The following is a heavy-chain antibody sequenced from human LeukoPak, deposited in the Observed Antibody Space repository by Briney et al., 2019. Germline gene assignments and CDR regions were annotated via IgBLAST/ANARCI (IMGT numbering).Heavy chain of an antibody. J-gene: IGHJ6*04. V-gene: IGHV3-21*01. CDR1: GFTFSSYS. Sequence: GGSLRLSCAASGFTFSSYSMNWVRQAPGKGLEWFSSISSSSSYIYYADSVKGRFTISRDNAKNSLYLQMNSLRAEDTAVYYCAELGITMIGGVWGKGTTVTISS. CDR3: AELGITMIGGV. D-gene: IGHD3-10*02. CDR2: ISSSSSYI.